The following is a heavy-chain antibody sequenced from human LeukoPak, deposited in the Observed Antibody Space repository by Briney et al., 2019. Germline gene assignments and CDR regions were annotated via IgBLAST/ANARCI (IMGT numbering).Heavy chain of an antibody. CDR1: GFTFMNFW. Sequence: GGSLRLSCEGSGFTFMNFWMSWVRQAPGKGLEWVANIKQDGSEKYYVDSVKGRFTISRDNAKNSLYLQMNSLRAGDTAVYYCARDLVVVTGISDYWGQGTLVTVSS. CDR2: IKQDGSEK. J-gene: IGHJ4*02. V-gene: IGHV3-7*01. CDR3: ARDLVVVTGISDY. D-gene: IGHD2-21*02.